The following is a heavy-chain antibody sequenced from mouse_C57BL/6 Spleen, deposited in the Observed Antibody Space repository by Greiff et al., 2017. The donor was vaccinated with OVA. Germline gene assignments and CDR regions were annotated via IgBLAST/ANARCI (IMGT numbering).Heavy chain of an antibody. J-gene: IGHJ4*01. Sequence: VQLQQPGAELVKPGASVKLSCKASGYTFTSYWMHWVKQRPGQGLEWIGMIHPNSGSTNYNEKFKSKATLTVDKSSSTAYMQLSSLTSEDSAVYYCATTVVARGMDYWGQGTSVTVSS. V-gene: IGHV1-64*01. CDR1: GYTFTSYW. CDR3: ATTVVARGMDY. D-gene: IGHD1-1*01. CDR2: IHPNSGST.